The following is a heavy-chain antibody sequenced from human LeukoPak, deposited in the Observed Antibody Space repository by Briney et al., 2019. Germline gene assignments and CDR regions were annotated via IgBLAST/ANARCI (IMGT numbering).Heavy chain of an antibody. Sequence: PGGSLRLSCVASGFTFSDHYMDWVRQAPGKGLEWVGRIKSKTDGGTTDYAAPVKGRFTISRDDSKNTLYLQMNSLKTEDTAVYYCAGNSSSWYYWGQGTLVTVSS. CDR1: GFTFSDHY. CDR2: IKSKTDGGTT. CDR3: AGNSSSWYY. J-gene: IGHJ4*02. V-gene: IGHV3-15*01. D-gene: IGHD6-13*01.